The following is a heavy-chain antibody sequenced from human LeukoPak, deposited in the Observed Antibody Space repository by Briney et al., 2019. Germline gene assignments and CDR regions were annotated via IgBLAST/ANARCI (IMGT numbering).Heavy chain of an antibody. V-gene: IGHV1-8*01. CDR3: ARTAYSSSWYGLPYYYYYGMDV. J-gene: IGHJ6*02. CDR1: GYTFTSYD. Sequence: GASVKVSCKASGYTFTSYDINWVRQATGQGLEWMGWMNPNSGNTGYAQKFQGRVTMTRNTSISTAYMELGSLRSEDTAVYYCARTAYSSSWYGLPYYYYYGMDVWGQGTTVTVSS. CDR2: MNPNSGNT. D-gene: IGHD6-13*01.